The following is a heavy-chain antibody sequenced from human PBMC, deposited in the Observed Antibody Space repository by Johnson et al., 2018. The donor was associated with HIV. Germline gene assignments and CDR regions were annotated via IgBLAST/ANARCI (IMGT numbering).Heavy chain of an antibody. CDR2: IKQDGSEK. CDR1: GFTFSSYW. D-gene: IGHD3-22*01. V-gene: IGHV3-7*01. J-gene: IGHJ3*02. CDR3: ARDRGYWDAFDI. Sequence: VQLVESGGGLVPPGGSLRLSCAASGFTFSSYWMSLVRQAPGEGLEWVANIKQDGSEKYYVDSVKGRFTISRDNAKNSLYLQMTSLRAEDTAVYYCARDRGYWDAFDIWGQGTMVIVSS.